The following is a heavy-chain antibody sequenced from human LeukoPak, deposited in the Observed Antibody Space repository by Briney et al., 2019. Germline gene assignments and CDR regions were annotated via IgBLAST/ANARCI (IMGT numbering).Heavy chain of an antibody. CDR1: GYTFTSYD. CDR2: MNFNSGNT. J-gene: IGHJ4*02. CDR3: ARGGYCSSTSCYSFDY. D-gene: IGHD2-2*01. Sequence: GASVTVSCKASGYTFTSYDINWVLQATGQGLQWMGWMNFNSGNTGYAQKFQGRVTMTRNTSISTAYMELSSLRSEDTAVYYCARGGYCSSTSCYSFDYWGQGTLVTVSS. V-gene: IGHV1-8*01.